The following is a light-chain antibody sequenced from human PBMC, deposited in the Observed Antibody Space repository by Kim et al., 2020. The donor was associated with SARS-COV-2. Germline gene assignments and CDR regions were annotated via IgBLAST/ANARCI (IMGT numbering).Light chain of an antibody. CDR1: GGNIADNY. J-gene: IGLJ2*01. CDR2: EDD. CDR3: QSYDISNVI. Sequence: GNTVTISCTRSGGNIADNYVQWYQQRPDSAPSIVIYEDDHRPSGVPDRFSGSIDSSSGSASLTISGLKTEDEADYYCQSYDISNVIFGGGTQLTVL. V-gene: IGLV6-57*03.